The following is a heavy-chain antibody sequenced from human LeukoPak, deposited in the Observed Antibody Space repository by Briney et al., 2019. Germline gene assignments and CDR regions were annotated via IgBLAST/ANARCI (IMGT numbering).Heavy chain of an antibody. Sequence: TGGSLRLSCAASGFTFSSYWMSWVRQAPGKGLEWVANIKQDGSEKYYVDSVKGRFTISRDNAKNSLYLQMNSLRAEDTAVYYCARHSGSISAKSFDYWGQGTLVTVSS. CDR1: GFTFSSYW. CDR2: IKQDGSEK. CDR3: ARHSGSISAKSFDY. V-gene: IGHV3-7*01. D-gene: IGHD1-26*01. J-gene: IGHJ4*02.